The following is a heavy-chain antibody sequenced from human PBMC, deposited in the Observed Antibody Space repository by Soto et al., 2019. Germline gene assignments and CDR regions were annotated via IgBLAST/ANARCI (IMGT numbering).Heavy chain of an antibody. J-gene: IGHJ6*02. CDR1: GASISSYY. CDR3: ARGKGDTSGWYGGTWRSQYYNGMDV. V-gene: IGHV4-59*01. CDR2: IYYSGST. Sequence: PSETLSLTCTVSGASISSYYWSWVRQPPGKGLEWIGHIYYSGSTNYNPSLKSRVTISVDTSKKQFSLNLNSVTAADTAVYYCARGKGDTSGWYGGTWRSQYYNGMDVWGQGTTVTAP. D-gene: IGHD6-19*01.